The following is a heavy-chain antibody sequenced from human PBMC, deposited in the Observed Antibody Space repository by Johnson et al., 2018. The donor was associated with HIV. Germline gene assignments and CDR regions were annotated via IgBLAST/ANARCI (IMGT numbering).Heavy chain of an antibody. CDR2: IYSGGST. Sequence: VQLVESGGGLVQPGGSLRLSCVVSGFTVSSNYMSWVRQAPGKGLEWVSVIYSGGSTSYADSVKGRFTISRDNSNNTLHLQMNSPRPDDTAVYYCVRDIARRGGAAFDIWGKGTMVTVSS. V-gene: IGHV3-66*01. CDR1: GFTVSSNY. J-gene: IGHJ3*02. D-gene: IGHD6-13*01. CDR3: VRDIARRGGAAFDI.